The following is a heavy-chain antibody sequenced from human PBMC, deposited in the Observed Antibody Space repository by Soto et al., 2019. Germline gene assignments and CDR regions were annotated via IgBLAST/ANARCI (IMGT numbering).Heavy chain of an antibody. Sequence: PSETLSLTCTVSGGSISSASHYWSWVRQHPGKGLEYIAYIYYSGTTHYNPSLKSRVTISVDTSKSQFSLKLNSVTAADTAVYHGARVEIATAYYFDYWGQGTLVTVSS. CDR3: ARVEIATAYYFDY. V-gene: IGHV4-31*03. J-gene: IGHJ4*02. CDR2: IYYSGTT. D-gene: IGHD4-4*01. CDR1: GGSISSASHY.